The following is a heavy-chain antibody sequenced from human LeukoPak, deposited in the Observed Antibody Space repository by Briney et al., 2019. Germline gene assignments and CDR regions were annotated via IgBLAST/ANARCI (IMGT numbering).Heavy chain of an antibody. CDR1: GXTFSSSW. V-gene: IGHV3-74*01. CDR2: INDDGSIT. Sequence: PGGSLRLSCAASGXTFSSSWMHWVRQVPGKGLVWVSRINDDGSITNYADSVKGRITISRDNAKNTLYLQMNSLRAEDTAVYYCAREGSSYSMDVWGQGTTVTASS. J-gene: IGHJ6*02. CDR3: AREGSSYSMDV.